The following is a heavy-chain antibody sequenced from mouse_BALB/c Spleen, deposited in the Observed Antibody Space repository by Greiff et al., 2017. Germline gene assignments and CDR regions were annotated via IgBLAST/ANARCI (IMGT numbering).Heavy chain of an antibody. CDR1: GFTFSSYA. CDR2: ISSGGST. D-gene: IGHD1-1*01. Sequence: EVQLVESGGGLVKPGGSLKLSCAASGFTFSSYAMSWVRQTPEKRLEWVASISSGGSTYYPDSVKGRFTISRDNARNILYLQMSSLRSEDTAMYYCARDYGSSYVGAMDYWGQGTSVTVSS. CDR3: ARDYGSSYVGAMDY. J-gene: IGHJ4*01. V-gene: IGHV5-6-5*01.